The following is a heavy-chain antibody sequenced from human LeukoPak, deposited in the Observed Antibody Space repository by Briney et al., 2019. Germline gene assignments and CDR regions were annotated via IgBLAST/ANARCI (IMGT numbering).Heavy chain of an antibody. CDR3: ASHISYTFDI. D-gene: IGHD2-21*01. J-gene: IGHJ3*02. V-gene: IGHV4-59*01. CDR1: GGSISNYY. Sequence: SETLSLTCTVSGGSISNYYWSWIRQPPGKGLDWIGYVYYTGSTNYNPSLKSRVTISVDTSKNQFSLKLSSVTAADTAIYYCASHISYTFDIWGQGTMVTASS. CDR2: VYYTGST.